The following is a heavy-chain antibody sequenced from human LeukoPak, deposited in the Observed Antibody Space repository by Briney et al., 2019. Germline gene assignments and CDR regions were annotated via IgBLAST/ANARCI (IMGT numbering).Heavy chain of an antibody. CDR2: IYYSGST. Sequence: PSETLSLTCTVSGGSISSGDYYWSWIRQPPGKGLEWIGYIYYSGSTYYNPSLKSRVTISVDTSKNQFSLKLSSVTAADTAVYYCARDSRVLDFWSGYDYYYGIDVCGQGTTVTVSS. CDR3: ARDSRVLDFWSGYDYYYGIDV. D-gene: IGHD3-3*01. V-gene: IGHV4-30-4*01. J-gene: IGHJ6*02. CDR1: GGSISSGDYY.